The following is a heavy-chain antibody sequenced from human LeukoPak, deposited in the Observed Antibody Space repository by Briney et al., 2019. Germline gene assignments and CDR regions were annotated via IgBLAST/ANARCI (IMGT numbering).Heavy chain of an antibody. CDR2: ISWNSGSI. V-gene: IGHV3-9*01. D-gene: IGHD3-10*01. J-gene: IGHJ4*02. Sequence: PGRSLRLSCAASGFTFDDYAMHWVRQAPGKGLEWVSGISWNSGSIGYADSVKGRFTISRDNAKNSLYLQMNSLRAEDTALYYCAKDRSEYYYGDTSGPLFDYWGQGTLVTVSS. CDR3: AKDRSEYYYGDTSGPLFDY. CDR1: GFTFDDYA.